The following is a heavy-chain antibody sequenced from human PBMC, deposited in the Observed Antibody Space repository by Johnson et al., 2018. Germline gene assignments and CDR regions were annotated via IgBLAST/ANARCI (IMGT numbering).Heavy chain of an antibody. J-gene: IGHJ6*02. CDR2: IGTAGDT. CDR1: GFTFSSYD. D-gene: IGHD3-16*01. CDR3: ARGGGLGYYYGMDV. V-gene: IGHV3-13*01. Sequence: VQLVQSGGGLVRPGGSLRLSCAASGFTFSSYDMHWVRQATGKGLEWVSAIGTAGDTYYPGSVKGRFTISRENAKNSLYLQMNSLRAGDTAVYSCARGGGLGYYYGMDVWGQGTTVTVSS.